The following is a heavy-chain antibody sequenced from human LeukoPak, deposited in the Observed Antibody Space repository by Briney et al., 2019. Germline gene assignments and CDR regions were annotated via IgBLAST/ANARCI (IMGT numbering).Heavy chain of an antibody. D-gene: IGHD3-22*01. CDR1: EFTFSGYT. J-gene: IGHJ4*02. Sequence: GGSLRLSCAGAEFTFSGYTMNWVRQAPGKGLEWVSYISSSSSTIYYADSVKGRFTISRDNAKNSLYLQMNSLRAEDTAVYYCVGDSSGSAPGYWGQGTLVTVSS. CDR2: ISSSSSTI. V-gene: IGHV3-48*04. CDR3: VGDSSGSAPGY.